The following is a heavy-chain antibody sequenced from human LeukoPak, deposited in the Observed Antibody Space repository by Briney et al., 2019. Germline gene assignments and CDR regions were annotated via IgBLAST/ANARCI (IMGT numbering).Heavy chain of an antibody. CDR1: GGSISSSGYY. J-gene: IGHJ4*02. CDR3: ARTPGSNFDY. D-gene: IGHD1-14*01. V-gene: IGHV4-39*01. CDR2: IYYSGST. Sequence: SETLSPTCTVSGGSISSSGYYWGWIRQPPGKGLEWIGSIYYSGSTYYNPSLKSRVTISVDTSKNQFSLKLSSVTAADTAVYYCARTPGSNFDYWGQGTLVTVSS.